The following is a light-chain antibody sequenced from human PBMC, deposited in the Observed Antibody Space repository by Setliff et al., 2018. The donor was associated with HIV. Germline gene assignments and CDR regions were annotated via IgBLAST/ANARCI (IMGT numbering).Light chain of an antibody. CDR1: NSDVGGYNH. Sequence: QSALTQPRSVSGSPEKSVTTSCTGTNSDVGGYNHVSWYQQHPGKAPKLLIYDVTNRPSGVPDRFSGSKSGNTASLTISGLQAEDEADYYCCSYAGNSGYVFGTGTKVTVL. V-gene: IGLV2-11*01. J-gene: IGLJ1*01. CDR2: DVT. CDR3: CSYAGNSGYV.